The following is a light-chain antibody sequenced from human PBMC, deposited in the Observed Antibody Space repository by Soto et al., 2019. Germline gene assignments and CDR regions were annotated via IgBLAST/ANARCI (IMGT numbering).Light chain of an antibody. CDR2: GAS. Sequence: DIQMTQSPSSLSASLGDRVTITCRASQSISTYLSWYQQKPGKVPKLLIYGASSLQTGVPSRFSGSGSGTEFTLTISSLQPDDFATYYCQHYNSYSEAFGQGTKVDIK. CDR3: QHYNSYSEA. J-gene: IGKJ1*01. CDR1: QSISTY. V-gene: IGKV1-5*01.